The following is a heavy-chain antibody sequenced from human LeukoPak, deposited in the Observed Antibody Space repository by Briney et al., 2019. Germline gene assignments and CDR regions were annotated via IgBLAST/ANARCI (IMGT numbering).Heavy chain of an antibody. D-gene: IGHD1-26*01. J-gene: IGHJ4*02. V-gene: IGHV1-2*02. Sequence: GASVKVSCKASGYTFTGYYMHWVRQAPGQGLEWMGWINPNSGGTKYVQKFQGRVTMTRDTSINTAYMELSSLRSDDTAVYYCARGAGARTYRRFDLWGQGTLVTVPS. CDR2: INPNSGGT. CDR1: GYTFTGYY. CDR3: ARGAGARTYRRFDL.